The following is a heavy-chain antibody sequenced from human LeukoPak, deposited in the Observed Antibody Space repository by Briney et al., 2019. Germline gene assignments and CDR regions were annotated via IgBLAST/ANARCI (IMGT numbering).Heavy chain of an antibody. D-gene: IGHD6-13*01. CDR2: IYYSGST. CDR1: GGSISSYY. Sequence: SETLSLTCTVSGGSISSYYWSWIRQHPGKGLEWIGYIYYSGSTNYNPSLKSRVTISVDTSKNQFSLKLSSVTAADTAVYYCARGSIAAAGPEVGSYYFDYWGQGTLVTVSS. J-gene: IGHJ4*02. V-gene: IGHV4-59*01. CDR3: ARGSIAAAGPEVGSYYFDY.